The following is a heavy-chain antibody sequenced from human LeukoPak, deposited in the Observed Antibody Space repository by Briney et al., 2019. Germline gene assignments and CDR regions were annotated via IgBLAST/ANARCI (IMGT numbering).Heavy chain of an antibody. CDR3: ARDGYYYYYGMDV. Sequence: PSETLSLTCAVSGGSISSGGYSWGWIRQPPGKGLEWIGYIYHSGSTYYNPSLKSRVTISVDRSKNQFSLKLSSVTAADTAVYYCARDGYYYYYGMDVWGQGTTVTVSS. V-gene: IGHV4-30-2*01. CDR1: GGSISSGGYS. J-gene: IGHJ6*02. CDR2: IYHSGST.